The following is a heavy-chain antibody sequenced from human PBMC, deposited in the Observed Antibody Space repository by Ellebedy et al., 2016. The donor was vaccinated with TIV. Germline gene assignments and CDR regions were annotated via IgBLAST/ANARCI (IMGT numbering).Heavy chain of an antibody. J-gene: IGHJ4*02. D-gene: IGHD3-10*01. CDR3: TTPYYYGSGSYFL. CDR1: GFTFTDYW. CDR2: VSQDGSEK. V-gene: IGHV3-7*03. Sequence: GESLKISCVASGFTFTDYWITWVRQAPGKWLEWVSNVSQDGSEKYYVDSVKGRLTVSRDNAKNSVYLQMNHLRAEDTAVYYCTTPYYYGSGSYFLWGQGTLVTVYS.